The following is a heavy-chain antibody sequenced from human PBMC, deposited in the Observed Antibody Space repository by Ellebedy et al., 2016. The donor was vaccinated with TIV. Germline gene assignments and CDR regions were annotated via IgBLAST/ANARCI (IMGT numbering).Heavy chain of an antibody. D-gene: IGHD5-24*01. CDR2: IQNSGST. J-gene: IGHJ4*02. CDR3: ARDPVQGDGYNYDC. Sequence: MPSETLSLTCTVSGGSVSTYYWTWIRQPPGKGLECIGYIQNSGSTNYNPSLKSRVTMSLDTSKNQSSLKLSSVTAADTAVYYCARDPVQGDGYNYDCWGQGTPVTVSS. CDR1: GGSVSTYY. V-gene: IGHV4-59*02.